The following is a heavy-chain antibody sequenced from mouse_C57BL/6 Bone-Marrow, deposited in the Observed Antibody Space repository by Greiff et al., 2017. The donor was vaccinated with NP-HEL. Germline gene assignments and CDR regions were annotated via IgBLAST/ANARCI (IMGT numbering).Heavy chain of an antibody. J-gene: IGHJ1*03. V-gene: IGHV1-75*01. CDR1: GYTFTDYY. CDR2: IFPGSGST. Sequence: QVQLQQSGPELVKPGASVKISCKASGYTFTDYYINWVKQRPGQGLEWIGWIFPGSGSTYYNEKFKGKATLTVDKSSSTAYMLLISLTSEDSAVYFCARGGNWYFDVWGTGTTVTVSS. CDR3: ARGGNWYFDV.